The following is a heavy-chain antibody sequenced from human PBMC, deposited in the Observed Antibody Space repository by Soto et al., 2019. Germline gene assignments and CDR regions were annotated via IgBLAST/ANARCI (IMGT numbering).Heavy chain of an antibody. CDR1: GGTFSSYA. Sequence: SVKVSCKASGGTFSSYAISWVRQAPGQGLEWMGGTIPIFGTANYAQKFQGRVTITADESTSTAYMELSSLRSEDTAVYYCARDSRHSSGYNPYGMDVWGQGTTVTVSS. CDR2: TIPIFGTA. D-gene: IGHD3-22*01. J-gene: IGHJ6*02. CDR3: ARDSRHSSGYNPYGMDV. V-gene: IGHV1-69*13.